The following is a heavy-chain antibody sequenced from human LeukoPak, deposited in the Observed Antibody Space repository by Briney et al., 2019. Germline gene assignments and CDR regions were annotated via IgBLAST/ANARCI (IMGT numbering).Heavy chain of an antibody. CDR2: IYHSGST. CDR3: ASSRVVPAAIHYYYYMDV. D-gene: IGHD2-2*01. J-gene: IGHJ6*03. V-gene: IGHV4-30-2*01. Sequence: PSQTLSLTCTVSGGSISSGGYYWSWIRQPPGKGLEWIGYIYHSGSTYYNPSLKSRVTISVDRSKNQFSLKLSSVTAADTAVYYCASSRVVPAAIHYYYYMDVWGKGTTVTVSS. CDR1: GGSISSGGYY.